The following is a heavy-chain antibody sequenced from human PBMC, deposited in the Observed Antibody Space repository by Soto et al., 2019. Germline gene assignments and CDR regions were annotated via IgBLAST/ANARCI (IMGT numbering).Heavy chain of an antibody. V-gene: IGHV1-24*01. D-gene: IGHD3-3*01. CDR2: FDPEDGET. CDR1: GYTLTELS. J-gene: IGHJ5*02. Sequence: SVKVSCKVSGYTLTELSMHWVRQAPGKGLEWMGGFDPEDGETIYAQKFQGRVTMTEDTSTDTAYMELSSLRSEDTAVYYCATDRRRVLRFLEWFAWFDPWGQGTLVTVSS. CDR3: ATDRRRVLRFLEWFAWFDP.